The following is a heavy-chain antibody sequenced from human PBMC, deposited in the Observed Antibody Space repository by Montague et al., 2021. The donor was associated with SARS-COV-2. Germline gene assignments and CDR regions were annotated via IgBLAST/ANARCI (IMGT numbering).Heavy chain of an antibody. CDR2: IHIGGTS. D-gene: IGHD3-9*01. CDR3: ARSRDWYLGN. CDR1: GGSISSRNW. V-gene: IGHV4-4*02. J-gene: IGHJ4*02. Sequence: SETLSLTSAVSGGSISSRNWWSWVRQPPGKGLEWIASIHIGGTSYLNPSLKSRVTISIDSSKNQFSLNVTSVTAADTAVYFCARSRDWYLGNWGQGTLATVSS.